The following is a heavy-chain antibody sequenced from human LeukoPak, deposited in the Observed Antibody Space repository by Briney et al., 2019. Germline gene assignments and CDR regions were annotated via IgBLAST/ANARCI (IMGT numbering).Heavy chain of an antibody. D-gene: IGHD6-19*01. J-gene: IGHJ4*02. V-gene: IGHV3-30*03. CDR2: ISYDGSNK. CDR3: ARLPVAGTIVTDY. Sequence: PGGSLRLSCAASGFIFSIYGMSWVRQAPGKGLEWVAVISYDGSNKYYADSVKGRFTISRDNSKNTLYLQMNSLRAEDTAVYYCARLPVAGTIVTDYWGQGTLVTVSS. CDR1: GFIFSIYG.